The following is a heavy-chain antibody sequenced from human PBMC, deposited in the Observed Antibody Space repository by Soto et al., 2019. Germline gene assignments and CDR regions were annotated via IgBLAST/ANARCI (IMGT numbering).Heavy chain of an antibody. CDR2: IYASGST. Sequence: SETLSLTCTVSGGAISSYYWSWIRQPAGKGLEWIGRIYASGSTNYNPSLNRRVTMSVDTCKNQFSLKLSPVNAADKAVYSCARHRAVTGNDNRFDLWGQGTLVPVSS. D-gene: IGHD1-1*01. V-gene: IGHV4-4*07. CDR3: ARHRAVTGNDNRFDL. CDR1: GGAISSYY. J-gene: IGHJ5*02.